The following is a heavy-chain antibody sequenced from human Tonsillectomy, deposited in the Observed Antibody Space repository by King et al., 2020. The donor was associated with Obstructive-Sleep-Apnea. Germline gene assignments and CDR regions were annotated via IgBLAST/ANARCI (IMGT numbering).Heavy chain of an antibody. D-gene: IGHD4-11*01. CDR1: GFTFSSYS. CDR2: ISSSSSTI. J-gene: IGHJ4*02. Sequence: VQLVESGGGLVQPGGSLRLSCAASGFTFSSYSMNWVRQAPGKGLEWGSYISSSSSTIYYADSVKGRFTISRDNAKNSLYLQMNSLRAEDTAVYYCARDYSNYVNYFDYWGQGTLVTVPS. V-gene: IGHV3-48*04. CDR3: ARDYSNYVNYFDY.